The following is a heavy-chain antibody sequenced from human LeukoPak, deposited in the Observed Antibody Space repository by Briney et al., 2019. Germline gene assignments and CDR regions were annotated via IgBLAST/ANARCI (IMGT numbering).Heavy chain of an antibody. D-gene: IGHD3-10*01. CDR3: ARRRGNMVRGVNMAF. Sequence: PSETLSLTCAVSGGSFSGYYWCWFLQPPGKGLEWIGEINHSGSTNYNPSLKSRLTISVDTSKNQFSLKLSSVTAADTAVYYCARRRGNMVRGVNMAFWGQGTLVTVSS. J-gene: IGHJ4*02. V-gene: IGHV4-34*01. CDR1: GGSFSGYY. CDR2: INHSGST.